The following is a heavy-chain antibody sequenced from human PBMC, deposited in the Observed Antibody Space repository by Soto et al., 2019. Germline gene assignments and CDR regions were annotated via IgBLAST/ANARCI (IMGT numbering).Heavy chain of an antibody. D-gene: IGHD3-3*01. CDR1: GFTFSSYA. CDR2: ISGSGGST. Sequence: HPGGSLRLSCAASGFTFSSYAMSWVRQAPGKGLEWVSAISGSGGSTYYADSVKGRFTISRDNSKNTLYLQMNSLRAEDTAVYYCAKEGYDFWSGYYGYYGMDVWGQGTTVTAP. V-gene: IGHV3-23*01. J-gene: IGHJ6*02. CDR3: AKEGYDFWSGYYGYYGMDV.